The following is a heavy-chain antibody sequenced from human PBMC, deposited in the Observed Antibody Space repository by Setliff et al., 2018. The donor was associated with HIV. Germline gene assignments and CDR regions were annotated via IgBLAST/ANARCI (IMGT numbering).Heavy chain of an antibody. Sequence: PGGSLRLSCAASGFTFSSYWIHWGRQAPGKGLVWVSRISADGSDTSYADSVKGRFTISRDNAMNTAYWQMNSLRGEATALYYCSLGYCSGGSCYSDPEVAFDIWGQGTMVTVSS. CDR2: ISADGSDT. CDR1: GFTFSSYW. D-gene: IGHD2-15*01. CDR3: SLGYCSGGSCYSDPEVAFDI. J-gene: IGHJ3*02. V-gene: IGHV3-74*01.